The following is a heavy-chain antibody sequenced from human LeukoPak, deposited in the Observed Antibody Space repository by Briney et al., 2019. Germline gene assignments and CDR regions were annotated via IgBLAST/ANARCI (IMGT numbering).Heavy chain of an antibody. CDR2: IYYSGTT. J-gene: IGHJ4*02. CDR3: AIRTLGATPDY. V-gene: IGHV4-39*07. CDR1: RGSISSSNYY. Sequence: SETLSLTCSVSRGSISSSNYYWGWIRQPPGKGLEWIGNIYYSGTTYYNPSLPPLKSRVTISVDTSKTHFSLKLSSVTAADTAVYYCAIRTLGATPDYWGQGTLVTVSS. D-gene: IGHD1-26*01.